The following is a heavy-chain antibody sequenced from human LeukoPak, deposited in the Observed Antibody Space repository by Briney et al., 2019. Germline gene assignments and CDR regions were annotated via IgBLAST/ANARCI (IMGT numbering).Heavy chain of an antibody. J-gene: IGHJ4*02. Sequence: PGGSLRLSCAASGFSFRVNWMSWVRQAPGKGPEWVASIKQDGSEKYYVDSVSGRFTISRDNAKNSLYLQMNSLRAEDAAVYYCAKDGYWGQGALVTVSS. CDR2: IKQDGSEK. V-gene: IGHV3-7*01. CDR1: GFSFRVNW. CDR3: AKDGY.